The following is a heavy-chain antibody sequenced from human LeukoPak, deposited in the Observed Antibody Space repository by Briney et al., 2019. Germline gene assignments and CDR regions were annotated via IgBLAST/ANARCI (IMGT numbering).Heavy chain of an antibody. D-gene: IGHD4-17*01. CDR3: AKDHFYGDYSRNCFDY. CDR2: ISGSDGST. CDR1: GFTFSSYA. J-gene: IGHJ4*02. V-gene: IGHV3-23*01. Sequence: GGSLRLSCAASGFTFSSYAMSWVRQAPGKGLEWVSAISGSDGSTYYADSVKGRFTISRDNSKNTLYLQMNSLRAEDTAVYYCAKDHFYGDYSRNCFDYWGQGTLVTVSS.